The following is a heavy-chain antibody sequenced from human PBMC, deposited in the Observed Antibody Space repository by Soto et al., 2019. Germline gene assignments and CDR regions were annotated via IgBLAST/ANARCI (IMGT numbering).Heavy chain of an antibody. D-gene: IGHD5-18*01. Sequence: EVPLVESGGGLVQPGGSLRLSCAASGFTVSSNYMSWVRQAPGKGLEWVSVIYSGGSAYYADSVKGRFTISRDNSKNTRYLKMNSLRAEDTAVYYCARHGYSYGGGYFDYWGQGTLVTVSS. CDR1: GFTVSSNY. CDR3: ARHGYSYGGGYFDY. J-gene: IGHJ4*02. CDR2: IYSGGSA. V-gene: IGHV3-66*04.